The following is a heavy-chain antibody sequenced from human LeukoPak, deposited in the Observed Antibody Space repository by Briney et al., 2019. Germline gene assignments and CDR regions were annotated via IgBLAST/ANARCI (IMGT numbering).Heavy chain of an antibody. CDR3: ARHQSGDYFDY. Sequence: SETLSLTCTVSGGSISSSTIYYRGWIRQPPGKGLEWIGSLYSSGSTYYNPSLKSRVTISVDTSKNQFSLKLTSVTAADTAVYYCARHQSGDYFDYWGQGTLVTVSS. CDR2: LYSSGST. J-gene: IGHJ4*02. D-gene: IGHD4-17*01. CDR1: GGSISSSTIYY. V-gene: IGHV4-39*01.